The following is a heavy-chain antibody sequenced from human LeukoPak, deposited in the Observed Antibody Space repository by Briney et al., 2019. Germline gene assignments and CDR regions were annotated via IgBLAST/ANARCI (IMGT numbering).Heavy chain of an antibody. CDR1: GFTFKTYA. Sequence: GGSLRLSCAASGFTFKTYAMNWVRQVPGKGPEWVSSMSGSGSSTDYADSVKGRFTISRDNSKNTLYLQMNSLRAEDTALYYCAKDAQGLVRGGIYFDFWGQGSMVTVSS. D-gene: IGHD6-19*01. CDR3: AKDAQGLVRGGIYFDF. CDR2: MSGSGSST. J-gene: IGHJ4*02. V-gene: IGHV3-23*01.